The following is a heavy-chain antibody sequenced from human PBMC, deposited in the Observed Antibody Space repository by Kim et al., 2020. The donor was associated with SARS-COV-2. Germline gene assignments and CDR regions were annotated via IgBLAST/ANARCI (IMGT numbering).Heavy chain of an antibody. D-gene: IGHD1-26*01. CDR3: ARDKVGSYGMDV. V-gene: IGHV3-13*01. J-gene: IGHJ6*02. Sequence: YYPGSVKGRFTISRENAKNSLYLQMNSLRAGDTAVYYCARDKVGSYGMDVWGQGTTVTVSS.